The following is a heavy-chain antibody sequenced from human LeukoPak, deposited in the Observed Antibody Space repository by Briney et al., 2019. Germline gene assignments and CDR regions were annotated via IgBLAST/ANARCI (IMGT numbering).Heavy chain of an antibody. D-gene: IGHD3-10*01. V-gene: IGHV1-46*01. CDR3: ARVRGYYGSGSYPKRTHPYYYYGMDV. Sequence: ASVKVSCKASGYTFTSYYMHWVRQAPGQGLEWMGIINPSGGSTSYAQKFQGRVTMTRDTSTSTVYMELSSLRSEDTAVYYCARVRGYYGSGSYPKRTHPYYYYGMDVWGQGTTVTVSS. CDR2: INPSGGST. CDR1: GYTFTSYY. J-gene: IGHJ6*02.